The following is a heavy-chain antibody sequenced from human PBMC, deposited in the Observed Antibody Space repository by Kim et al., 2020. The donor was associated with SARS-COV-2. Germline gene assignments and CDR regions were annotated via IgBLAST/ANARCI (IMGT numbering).Heavy chain of an antibody. Sequence: TYYADSVKGRFTISRDNSKNTLYLQMNSLRAEDTAVYYWASAAGRRGRGYWGQGTLVTVSS. CDR3: ASAAGRRGRGY. J-gene: IGHJ4*02. D-gene: IGHD6-25*01. V-gene: IGHV3-53*01. CDR2: T.